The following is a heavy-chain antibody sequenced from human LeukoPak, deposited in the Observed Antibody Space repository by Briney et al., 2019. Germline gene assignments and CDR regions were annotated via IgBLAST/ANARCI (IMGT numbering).Heavy chain of an antibody. V-gene: IGHV1-18*01. J-gene: IGHJ1*01. CDR2: ISAYNGNT. D-gene: IGHD2-15*01. CDR3: ARVIVGCSGGSCYRYFQH. Sequence: ASVKVSCKVSGYTFTSYGISWVRQAPGQGLEWMGWISAYNGNTNYAQKLQGRVTMTTDTSTSTAYMELRSLRSDDTAVYYCARVIVGCSGGSCYRYFQHWGQGTLVTVSS. CDR1: GYTFTSYG.